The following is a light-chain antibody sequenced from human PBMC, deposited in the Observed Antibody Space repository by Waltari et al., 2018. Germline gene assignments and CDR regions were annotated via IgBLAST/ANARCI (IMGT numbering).Light chain of an antibody. Sequence: DIQLTQSPSFLSASVGDTVTVTCRASHDISSYLAWFQQKPGKPPKVLIYAASTLQSGVPSRFSGSGSGTEFTLTISRLQPEDFAIYYCQQRNSYPLTFGGGTEVEIK. CDR2: AAS. V-gene: IGKV1-9*01. CDR1: HDISSY. J-gene: IGKJ4*01. CDR3: QQRNSYPLT.